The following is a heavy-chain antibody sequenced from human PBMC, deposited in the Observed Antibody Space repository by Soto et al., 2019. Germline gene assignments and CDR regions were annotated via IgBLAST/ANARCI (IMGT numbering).Heavy chain of an antibody. D-gene: IGHD1-20*01. V-gene: IGHV3-23*01. CDR1: GFTFSSYA. J-gene: IGHJ4*02. Sequence: PGGSLRLSCAASGFTFSSYAMSWVRQAPGKGLEWVSAISGSGGSTYYADSVKGRFAISRDNSKNTLYLQMNSLRAEDTAVYYCAKDTKGNWNHIGPIDYWGQGTLVTVSS. CDR2: ISGSGGST. CDR3: AKDTKGNWNHIGPIDY.